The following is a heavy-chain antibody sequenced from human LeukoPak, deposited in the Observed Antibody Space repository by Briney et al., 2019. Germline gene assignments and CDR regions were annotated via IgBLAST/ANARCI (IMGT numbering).Heavy chain of an antibody. CDR1: GFTFSSHG. Sequence: GGSLRLSCAASGFTFSSHGMHWVRQAPGKGLEWVAAIWYDGSNKYYADSVKGRFTISRDNSKNTLYLQMNSLRAEDTAVYYCAKDYGDYYPEAFDIWGQGTMVTVSS. D-gene: IGHD4-17*01. CDR3: AKDYGDYYPEAFDI. CDR2: IWYDGSNK. J-gene: IGHJ3*02. V-gene: IGHV3-33*06.